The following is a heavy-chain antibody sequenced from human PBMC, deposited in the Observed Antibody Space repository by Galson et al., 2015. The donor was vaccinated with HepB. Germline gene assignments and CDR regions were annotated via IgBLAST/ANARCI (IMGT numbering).Heavy chain of an antibody. V-gene: IGHV3-23*01. CDR1: GISFSNYG. Sequence: SLRLSCAASGISFSNYGVSWDRQAPGKGLEWVAAISGTGSSTDYAGSVKGRFTISRDNSKNTLYLQVNSLRAEDTAVYFCAKGYRYFDFWGQGTLVTVSS. CDR3: AKGYRYFDF. J-gene: IGHJ4*02. CDR2: ISGTGSST. D-gene: IGHD3-16*02.